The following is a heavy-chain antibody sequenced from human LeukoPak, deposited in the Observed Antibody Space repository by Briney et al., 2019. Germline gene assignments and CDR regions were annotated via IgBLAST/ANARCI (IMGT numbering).Heavy chain of an antibody. V-gene: IGHV1-18*01. CDR3: ARVRGDYYDSSGYYRKEKFFDY. Sequence: GASVKVSCKASGYTFTSYGIGWVRQAPGQGLEWMGWISAYNGNTNYAQKLQGRVTMTTDTSTSTAYMELRSLRSDDTAVYYCARVRGDYYDSSGYYRKEKFFDYWGQGTLVTVSS. J-gene: IGHJ4*02. CDR1: GYTFTSYG. CDR2: ISAYNGNT. D-gene: IGHD3-22*01.